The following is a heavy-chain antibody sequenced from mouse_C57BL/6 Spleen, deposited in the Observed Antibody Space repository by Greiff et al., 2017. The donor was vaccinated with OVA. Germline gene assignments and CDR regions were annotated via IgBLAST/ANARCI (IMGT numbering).Heavy chain of an antibody. D-gene: IGHD1-1*01. V-gene: IGHV1-50*01. Sequence: VQLPQSGAELVKPGASVKLSCKASGYPFTSYWMQWVKQRPGQGPEWIGEIDPSDSYTHYNQKFKGKATLTVDTSSSTAYMQLSSMTSEDSAVYYYATRGYCYGSSLLMDYWGQGTSVTVSS. CDR2: IDPSDSYT. J-gene: IGHJ4*01. CDR3: ATRGYCYGSSLLMDY. CDR1: GYPFTSYW.